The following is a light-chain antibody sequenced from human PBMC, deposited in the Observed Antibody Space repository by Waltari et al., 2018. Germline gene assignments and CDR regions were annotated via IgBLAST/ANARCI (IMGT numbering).Light chain of an antibody. CDR3: QQHGTLPAT. Sequence: DIVLTQSPGTASLSPGERVTLSCRAIQTVGSSSLAWYQQKPGQAPRLVIYRASRRATGIPDRFSGSGSGTDFSLTISRLEPEDFAVYYCQQHGTLPATFGQGTKVEIK. V-gene: IGKV3-20*01. CDR2: RAS. J-gene: IGKJ1*01. CDR1: QTVGSSS.